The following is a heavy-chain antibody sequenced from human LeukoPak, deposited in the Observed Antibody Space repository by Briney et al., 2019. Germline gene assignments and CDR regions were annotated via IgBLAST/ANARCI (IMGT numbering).Heavy chain of an antibody. CDR2: ITTSGTTI. CDR1: GFTFSSYE. J-gene: IGHJ6*02. V-gene: IGHV3-48*03. Sequence: QTGGSLRLSCAASGFTFSSYEMNWVRQAPGKGLEWVSSITTSGTTIYYADSVKGRFTLSRDNAQNSLYLQMNSLRAEDTAVYYCARDILTEYCYYGLDVWGQGTTVTVSS. D-gene: IGHD3-9*01. CDR3: ARDILTEYCYYGLDV.